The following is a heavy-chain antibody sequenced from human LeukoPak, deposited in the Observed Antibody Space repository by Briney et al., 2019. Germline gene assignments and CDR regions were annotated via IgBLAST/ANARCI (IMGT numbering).Heavy chain of an antibody. CDR1: GDSVSSNSAA. Sequence: SQTLSLTCAISGDSVSSNSAAWTWIRQSPTRGLEWLGRTYYRSKWYNDYAVSVKSRITINPDTSKNQFSLQLNSVTPEDTAVYYCARDYYDSSGYYPNWFDPWGQGTLVTVSS. V-gene: IGHV6-1*01. CDR3: ARDYYDSSGYYPNWFDP. D-gene: IGHD3-22*01. CDR2: TYYRSKWYN. J-gene: IGHJ5*02.